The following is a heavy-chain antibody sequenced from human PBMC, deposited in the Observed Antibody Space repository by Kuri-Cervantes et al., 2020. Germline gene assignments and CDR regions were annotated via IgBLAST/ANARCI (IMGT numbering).Heavy chain of an antibody. Sequence: ASVKVSCKASGYTFTSYGISWVRQAPGQGLEWMGWISAYNGNTNYAQKLQGRVTMTTDTSTSTAYMELRSLRSDDTAVYYCPRVAGSSGYYYDYFDYWGQGTLVTVSS. J-gene: IGHJ4*02. V-gene: IGHV1-18*01. CDR1: GYTFTSYG. D-gene: IGHD3-22*01. CDR3: PRVAGSSGYYYDYFDY. CDR2: ISAYNGNT.